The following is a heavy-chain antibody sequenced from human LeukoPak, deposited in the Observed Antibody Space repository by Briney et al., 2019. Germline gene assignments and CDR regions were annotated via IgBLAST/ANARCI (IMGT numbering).Heavy chain of an antibody. CDR1: GFTFSSYA. D-gene: IGHD2-21*02. Sequence: GGSLRLSCAASGFTFSSYAMHWVRQAPGKGLEWVAVISFDGSNKYYADSVKGRFTISRDNSKNTLYLQMNSLRAEDTAVYYCARDREEDIVVVTAIFGHWGQGTLVTVSS. V-gene: IGHV3-30-3*01. CDR2: ISFDGSNK. J-gene: IGHJ4*02. CDR3: ARDREEDIVVVTAIFGH.